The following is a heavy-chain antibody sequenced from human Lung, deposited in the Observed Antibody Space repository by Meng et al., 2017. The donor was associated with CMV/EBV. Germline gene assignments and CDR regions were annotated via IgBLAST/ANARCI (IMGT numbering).Heavy chain of an antibody. V-gene: IGHV4-4*02. CDR2: IYHSGST. J-gene: IGHJ4*02. CDR3: ARVVTALWGYYFDY. D-gene: IGHD2-21*02. CDR1: GGSISSSNG. Sequence: QAPFRGSGPGLVKPSGTLSLTCAVSGGSISSSNGWSWVRQPPGKGLEWIGEIYHSGSTNYNPSLKSRVTTSVDKSKNQFSLKLSSVTAADTAVYYCARVVTALWGYYFDYWGQGTLVTVSS.